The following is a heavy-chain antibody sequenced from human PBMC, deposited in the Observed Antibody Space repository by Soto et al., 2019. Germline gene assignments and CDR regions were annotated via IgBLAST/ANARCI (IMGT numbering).Heavy chain of an antibody. J-gene: IGHJ6*02. V-gene: IGHV3-72*01. Sequence: EVQLVESGGGLVQPGGSLRLSCAASGFTFSDHYMDWVRQAPGKGLEWVGRSRNKANSYTIEYAASVKGRFTISRDDSKNSLHLQMNSLKTEDTAVYYCTRGQAVAGQYYFYGMDVWGQGTTVTVSS. CDR2: SRNKANSYTI. CDR1: GFTFSDHY. D-gene: IGHD6-19*01. CDR3: TRGQAVAGQYYFYGMDV.